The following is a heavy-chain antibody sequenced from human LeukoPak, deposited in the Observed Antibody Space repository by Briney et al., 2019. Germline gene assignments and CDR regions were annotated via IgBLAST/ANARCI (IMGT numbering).Heavy chain of an antibody. V-gene: IGHV3-7*01. Sequence: GGSLRLSCAASGFTFSRYWMSWVRQAPGKGLEWVANIKQDGSEKYYVDSVKGRFTISRDNAKNSLYLQMNSLRAEDTAVYYCAREEVDSGYVDYFDYWGQGTLVTVSS. CDR3: AREEVDSGYVDYFDY. CDR1: GFTFSRYW. CDR2: IKQDGSEK. D-gene: IGHD5-12*01. J-gene: IGHJ4*02.